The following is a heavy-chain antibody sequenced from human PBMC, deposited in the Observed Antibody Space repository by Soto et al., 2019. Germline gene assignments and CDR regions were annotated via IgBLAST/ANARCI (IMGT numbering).Heavy chain of an antibody. V-gene: IGHV3-33*01. CDR1: GFTFSNYA. Sequence: GGSLRLSCTASGFTFSNYAMHWVRQAPGKGLEWVAVTWHDGGNKYYADSVRGRFSISRDNSENTLYLQMNSLRAEDTGVYYCAREPQLPDMVISVDSWGPGTLVTVSS. D-gene: IGHD2-21*01. J-gene: IGHJ4*02. CDR3: AREPQLPDMVISVDS. CDR2: TWHDGGNK.